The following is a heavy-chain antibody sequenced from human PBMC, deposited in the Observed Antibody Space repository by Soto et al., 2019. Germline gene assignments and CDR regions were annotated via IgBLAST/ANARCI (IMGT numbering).Heavy chain of an antibody. CDR1: GGSISSSSYY. Sequence: QLQLQESGPGLVKPSETLSLTCTVSGGSISSSSYYWGWIRQPPGKGLEWIGSIYYSGSTYYNPSLKSRVTISVDTSKNQFSLKLSSVTAADTAVYYCARQHPNSGFDYWGQGTLVTVSS. CDR3: ARQHPNSGFDY. J-gene: IGHJ4*02. CDR2: IYYSGST. D-gene: IGHD2-15*01. V-gene: IGHV4-39*01.